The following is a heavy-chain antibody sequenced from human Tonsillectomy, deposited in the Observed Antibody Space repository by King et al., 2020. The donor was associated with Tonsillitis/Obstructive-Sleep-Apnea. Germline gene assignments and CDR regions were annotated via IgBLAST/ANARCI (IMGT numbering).Heavy chain of an antibody. CDR2: ISAYNGNT. CDR1: GYTFTSYG. Sequence: VQLVESGAEVKKPGASVKVSCTASGYTFTSYGISWVRQAPGQGLEWMGWISAYNGNTNYAQKLQGRVTMTTDTSTSTAYMELRSLRSDDTAVYYCARVSTVTTSAIYYYYGMDVWGQGTTVTVSS. V-gene: IGHV1-18*01. D-gene: IGHD4-11*01. J-gene: IGHJ6*02. CDR3: ARVSTVTTSAIYYYYGMDV.